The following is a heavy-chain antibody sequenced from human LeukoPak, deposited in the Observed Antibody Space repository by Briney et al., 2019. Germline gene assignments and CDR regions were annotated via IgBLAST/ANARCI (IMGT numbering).Heavy chain of an antibody. V-gene: IGHV3-11*01. CDR1: GFTFSHYH. J-gene: IGHJ4*02. D-gene: IGHD1-26*01. CDR3: ARDRGGSFDY. Sequence: GGSLRLFCAASGFTFSHYHMSWPRQATGKGLEWVSDISSSGSTIYYADSVKGRFTISRDNAKNSLYLQMNSLRAEDTAVYYCARDRGGSFDYWGQGTLVTVSS. CDR2: ISSSGSTI.